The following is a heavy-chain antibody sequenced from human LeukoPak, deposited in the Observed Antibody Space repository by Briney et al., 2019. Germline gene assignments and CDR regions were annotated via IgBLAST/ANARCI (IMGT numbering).Heavy chain of an antibody. V-gene: IGHV1-2*06. CDR3: ARSERGFV. J-gene: IGHJ4*02. D-gene: IGHD1-1*01. CDR1: GYTFTGYY. Sequence: GASVKVSCKASGYTFTGYYMDWVGQAPGEGGEWMGRIKPKSGGTNYAQKFQGRDTITRETSISTAYMELSRLRSDDAAVYYCARSERGFVWGQGTLVTVSS. CDR2: IKPKSGGT.